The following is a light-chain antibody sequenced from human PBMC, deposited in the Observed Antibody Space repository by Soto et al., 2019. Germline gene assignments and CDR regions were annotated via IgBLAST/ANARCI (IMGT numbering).Light chain of an antibody. CDR1: SSDVGSYNF. CDR3: CSYAGSSTYV. Sequence: QSALTQPASVSGSPGQSITISCTGTSSDVGSYNFVSWYQQHPGKAPKLMIYEASKRPSGVSNRFSGSKSGNTASLTISGLQPEDEADYCCCSYAGSSTYVFGAGTKVTVL. J-gene: IGLJ1*01. CDR2: EAS. V-gene: IGLV2-23*01.